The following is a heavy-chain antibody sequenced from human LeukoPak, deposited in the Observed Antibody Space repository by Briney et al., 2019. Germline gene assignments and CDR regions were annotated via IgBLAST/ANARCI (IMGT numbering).Heavy chain of an antibody. Sequence: GGSLRLSCAASGFTFSDYYMSWIRQAPGKGLEWVSYISSSGSTIYYADSVKGRFTISRDNAKNSLYLQMNSLRAEDTAVYYCAREYADRGQLRFLGRVSSGAYDPWGQGTLVTVSS. CDR2: ISSSGSTI. CDR1: GFTFSDYY. V-gene: IGHV3-11*04. CDR3: AREYADRGQLRFLGRVSSGAYDP. J-gene: IGHJ5*02. D-gene: IGHD6-13*01.